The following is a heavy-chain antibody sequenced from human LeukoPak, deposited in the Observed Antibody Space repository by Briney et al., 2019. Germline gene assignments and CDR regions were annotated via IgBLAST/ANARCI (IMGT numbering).Heavy chain of an antibody. V-gene: IGHV1-69*13. CDR1: GGTFSSYA. Sequence: SVKVSCKASGGTFSSYAISWVRQAPGQGLEWMGRIIPIFGTANYAQKFQGRVTITADESTSTAYMELSSLRSEDTAVYYCARVVVPRQNWFDPWGQGTLVTVSS. CDR3: ARVVVPRQNWFDP. D-gene: IGHD2-2*01. CDR2: IIPIFGTA. J-gene: IGHJ5*02.